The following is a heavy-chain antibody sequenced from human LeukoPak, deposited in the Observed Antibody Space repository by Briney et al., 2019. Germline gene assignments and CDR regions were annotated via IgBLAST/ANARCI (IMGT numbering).Heavy chain of an antibody. CDR3: ARKGGYSSGYYY. J-gene: IGHJ4*02. CDR1: GFTSSVQW. Sequence: GGSVTLFCAVSGFTSSVQWMTSARQPPGKEKEWVANIKQDGSEKDYVDSVKGRFTISRDNAKNSLYLQMDSLRVEDTAVYYCARKGGYSSGYYYWGQGTLVTVSS. D-gene: IGHD3-22*01. V-gene: IGHV3-7*01. CDR2: IKQDGSEK.